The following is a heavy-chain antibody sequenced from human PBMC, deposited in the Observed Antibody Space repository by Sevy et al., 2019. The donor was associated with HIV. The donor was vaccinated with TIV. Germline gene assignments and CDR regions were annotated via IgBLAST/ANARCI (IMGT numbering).Heavy chain of an antibody. CDR3: ARDRRLGWELLTAFDY. CDR2: ISRKSLGT. Sequence: GGSLRLSCAASGFTFNNFAMSWVRQAPGKGLEWVSAISRKSLGTYYADSVKGRFTISRDNSKNTLYLQMNSLRAEETAVYYCARDRRLGWELLTAFDYWGQGTLVTVSS. D-gene: IGHD1-26*01. J-gene: IGHJ4*02. V-gene: IGHV3-23*01. CDR1: GFTFNNFA.